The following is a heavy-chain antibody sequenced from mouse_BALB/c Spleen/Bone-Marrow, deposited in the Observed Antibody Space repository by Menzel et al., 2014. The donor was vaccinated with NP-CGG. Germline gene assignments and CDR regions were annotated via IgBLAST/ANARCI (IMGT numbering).Heavy chain of an antibody. J-gene: IGHJ3*01. CDR3: AIYRFPPPWFAY. V-gene: IGHV14-4*02. Sequence: EVQLQQSGAELVRSGASVKLSCTASGFNIKDYYMHWVKQRPEQGLEWIGWIDPENGDTEYAPKFQGKATITADTSSNTAYLQLSSLTSEDTAVYYCAIYRFPPPWFAYWGQGTLVTVSA. D-gene: IGHD2-14*01. CDR1: GFNIKDYY. CDR2: IDPENGDT.